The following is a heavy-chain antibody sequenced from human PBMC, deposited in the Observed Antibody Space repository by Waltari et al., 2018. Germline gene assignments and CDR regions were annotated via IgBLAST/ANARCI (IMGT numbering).Heavy chain of an antibody. CDR2: IYWNDAK. V-gene: IGHV2-5*01. CDR1: GFSLSTSGAG. CDR3: AHIHGGCSLSWGDAFDI. D-gene: IGHD2-15*01. J-gene: IGHJ3*02. Sequence: QITLKESGPLLVNPTQTLTLTGTFSGFSLSTSGAGVAWIRQPPGKALESLALIYWNDAKRYSPSLKSRLTITKDTSENQVVLTMTNLDPVDTATYFCAHIHGGCSLSWGDAFDIWGQGTMVTVSS.